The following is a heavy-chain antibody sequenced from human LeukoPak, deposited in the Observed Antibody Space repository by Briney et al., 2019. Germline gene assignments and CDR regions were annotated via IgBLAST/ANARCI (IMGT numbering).Heavy chain of an antibody. D-gene: IGHD3-22*01. CDR3: ARGYYDSNGYPSAEYFQH. J-gene: IGHJ1*01. CDR1: GGSISSYY. CDR2: IYTSGST. Sequence: PSETLSLTCSVSGGSISSYYWSWIRQPAGKGLEWIGRIYTSGSTNYNPSLKSRVTMSVDTSKNQFSLKLSSVTAADTAVYYCARGYYDSNGYPSAEYFQHWGQGTLVTVSS. V-gene: IGHV4-4*07.